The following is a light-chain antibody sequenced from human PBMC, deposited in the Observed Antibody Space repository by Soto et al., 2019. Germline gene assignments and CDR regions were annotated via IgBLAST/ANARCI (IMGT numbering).Light chain of an antibody. CDR3: QHRTKWPLT. Sequence: DSVLTQGPATLAFSPVETARLSCRASEMLYNFLAWYQLRPGQVPRLLISDAFNRATGVPARFSGSGSGTDFTLTIDNVEPEDSALYFCQHRTKWPLTFGGGTKVDIK. CDR2: DAF. CDR1: EMLYNF. J-gene: IGKJ4*01. V-gene: IGKV3-11*01.